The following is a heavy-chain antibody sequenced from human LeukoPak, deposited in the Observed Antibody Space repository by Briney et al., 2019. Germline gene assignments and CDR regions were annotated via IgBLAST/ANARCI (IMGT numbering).Heavy chain of an antibody. CDR1: GGSISSYY. J-gene: IGHJ4*02. V-gene: IGHV4-4*07. Sequence: IPSETLSLTCTVSGGSISSYYWSWIRQPAGTALEWIGRIYTSGTITYNPSLKSRVTISVDTSKNQFSLKLSSVTAADTAVYYCARDGYYDYVWGSYRYTLDYWGQGTLVTVSS. CDR2: IYTSGTI. D-gene: IGHD3-16*02. CDR3: ARDGYYDYVWGSYRYTLDY.